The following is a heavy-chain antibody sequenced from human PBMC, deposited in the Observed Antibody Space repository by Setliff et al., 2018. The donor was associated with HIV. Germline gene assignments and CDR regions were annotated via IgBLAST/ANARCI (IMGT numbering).Heavy chain of an antibody. J-gene: IGHJ6*03. CDR1: GFTLSSTY. Sequence: GGSLRLSCAASGFTLSSTYMAWVRQAPGKGLEWVSTIYGSGDTYHADSLKGRFTISRDNAKNSLYLQMNGLRDEDTAVYYCATVHPYSYYMGVWGKGTTVTVAS. CDR2: IYGSGDT. V-gene: IGHV3-66*01. CDR3: ATVHPYSYYMGV.